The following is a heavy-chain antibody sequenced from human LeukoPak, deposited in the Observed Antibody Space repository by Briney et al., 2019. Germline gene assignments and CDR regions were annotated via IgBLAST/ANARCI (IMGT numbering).Heavy chain of an antibody. Sequence: PGGSLRLSCAASGFTFSSYWMSWLRQAPGKGLEWVANIKQDGSEKYYVDSVKGRFTISRDNAKNSLYLQMNSLRAEDTAVYYCARDHTTYDSSGYYLYFDYWGQGTLVTVSS. CDR2: IKQDGSEK. CDR3: ARDHTTYDSSGYYLYFDY. CDR1: GFTFSSYW. D-gene: IGHD3-22*01. V-gene: IGHV3-7*01. J-gene: IGHJ4*02.